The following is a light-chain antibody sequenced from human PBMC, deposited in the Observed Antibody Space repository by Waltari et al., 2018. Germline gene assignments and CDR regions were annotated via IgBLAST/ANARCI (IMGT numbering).Light chain of an antibody. CDR2: GAS. V-gene: IGKV3-20*01. CDR3: QQYGSSYT. J-gene: IGKJ2*01. Sequence: EIVLTQSPDTLSLSPGEGATLSCRASQILSSGNLAWYQQKPGQAPRPLIYGASSRAGGIPDRFSGSGSRTYFTLTISRLEPEDFAVYYCQQYGSSYTFGQGTKLEIK. CDR1: QILSSGN.